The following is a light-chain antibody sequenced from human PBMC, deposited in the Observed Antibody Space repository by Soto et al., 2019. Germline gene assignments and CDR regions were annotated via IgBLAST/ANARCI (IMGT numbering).Light chain of an antibody. CDR3: QQYGSSPGYT. CDR1: QSVSRSY. J-gene: IGKJ2*01. Sequence: EIVLTQSPGTLSLSPGERATLSCRASQSVSRSYLAWYQQKPGQAPRLLIYGASSRATGIPDRFSGIGSGTDFTLTISRLEPEDFAVYYCQQYGSSPGYTFGQGTKLEIK. V-gene: IGKV3-20*01. CDR2: GAS.